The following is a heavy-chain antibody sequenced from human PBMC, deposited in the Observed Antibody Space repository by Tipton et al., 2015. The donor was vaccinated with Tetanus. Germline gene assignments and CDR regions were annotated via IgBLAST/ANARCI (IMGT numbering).Heavy chain of an antibody. CDR1: GGSISSYY. J-gene: IGHJ4*02. Sequence: LRLSCTVSGGSISSYYWSWIRQPPGKGLEWIGYIYYSGSTNYNPSLKSRVTISVDTSKNQFSLKLSSVTAADTALYFCARANFDSSKKGPFDSWGQGTLVIVSA. CDR2: IYYSGST. CDR3: ARANFDSSKKGPFDS. V-gene: IGHV4-59*01. D-gene: IGHD2/OR15-2a*01.